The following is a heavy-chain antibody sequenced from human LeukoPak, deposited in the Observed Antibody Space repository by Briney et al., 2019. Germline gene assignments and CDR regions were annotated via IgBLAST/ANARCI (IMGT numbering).Heavy chain of an antibody. CDR1: GFTFSSYG. Sequence: GRSLRLSCAASGFTFSSYGMHWVRQAPGKGLEWVAVISYDGSNKYYADSVKGRFTISRDNSKNTLYLQMNSLRAEDTAVYYCAKVPDPYCGGDCFPFDYWGQGTLVTVPS. J-gene: IGHJ4*02. D-gene: IGHD2-21*02. V-gene: IGHV3-30*18. CDR2: ISYDGSNK. CDR3: AKVPDPYCGGDCFPFDY.